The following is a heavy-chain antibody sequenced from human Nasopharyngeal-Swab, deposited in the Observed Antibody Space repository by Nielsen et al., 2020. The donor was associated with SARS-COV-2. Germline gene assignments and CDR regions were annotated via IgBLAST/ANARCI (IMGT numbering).Heavy chain of an antibody. CDR1: GFTFSDYY. D-gene: IGHD6-6*01. V-gene: IGHV3-11*06. CDR2: ICASGRKT. CDR3: ARDTYSSSSQLYYYGMDV. Sequence: GGSLRLSCAASGFTFSDYYMAWVRQSPGKGLEWLSYICASGRKTDSADSVRGRFTSSRDNAKNSLYLQMNSLRAEDTAVYYCARDTYSSSSQLYYYGMDVWGQGTTVTVSS. J-gene: IGHJ6*02.